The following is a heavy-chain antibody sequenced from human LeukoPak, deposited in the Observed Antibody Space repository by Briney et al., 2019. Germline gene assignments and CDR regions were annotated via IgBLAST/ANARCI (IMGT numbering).Heavy chain of an antibody. V-gene: IGHV3-48*01. CDR1: GFTFSSYS. J-gene: IGHJ5*02. CDR2: ISSSSSTI. CDR3: ARGPYSVTIFGVVSGWFDP. Sequence: PGGSLRLSCAASGFTFSSYSMNWVRQAPGKGLEWVSYISSSSSTIYYADSVKGRFTISRDNAKNSLYLQMNSLRAEDTAVYYCARGPYSVTIFGVVSGWFDPWGQGTLVTVSS. D-gene: IGHD3-3*01.